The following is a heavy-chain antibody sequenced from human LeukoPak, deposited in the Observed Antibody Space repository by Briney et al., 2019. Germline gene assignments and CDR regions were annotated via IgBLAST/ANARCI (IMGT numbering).Heavy chain of an antibody. CDR3: ARGGRIGGSGSPIDGDAFDI. Sequence: GGSLRLSCAASGFTFSSYGMHWVRQAPGKGLEWVAVISYDGSNKYYADSVKGRFTISRDNSKNTLYLQMNSLRADDTAVYYCARGGRIGGSGSPIDGDAFDIWGQGTMVTVSS. J-gene: IGHJ3*02. CDR2: ISYDGSNK. CDR1: GFTFSSYG. V-gene: IGHV3-30*03. D-gene: IGHD3-10*01.